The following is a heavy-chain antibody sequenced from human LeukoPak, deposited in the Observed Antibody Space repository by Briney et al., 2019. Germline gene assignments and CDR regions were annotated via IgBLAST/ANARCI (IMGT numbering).Heavy chain of an antibody. D-gene: IGHD2-15*01. Sequence: GGSLRLSCAXSGFTFSSYWMSWVRQAPGKGLEWVANIKQDGSEKYYVDSVKGRFTISRDNAKNSLYLQMNSLRAEDTAVYYCARPSSGWWGAFDIWAKGQWSPSLQ. V-gene: IGHV3-7*01. J-gene: IGHJ3*02. CDR2: IKQDGSEK. CDR3: ARPSSGWWGAFDI. CDR1: GFTFSSYW.